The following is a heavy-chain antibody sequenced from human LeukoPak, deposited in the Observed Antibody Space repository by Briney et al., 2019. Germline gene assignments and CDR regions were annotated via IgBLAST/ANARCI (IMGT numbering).Heavy chain of an antibody. D-gene: IGHD1-26*01. Sequence: SQTLSLTCAVSGGSISSGGYSWSWIRQPPGKGLEWIGYIYHSGSTYYNPSLKSRVTISVDRSKNQFSLKLSSVTAADTAVYYCARDDLVGATGYWGQGTLVTVSS. CDR2: IYHSGST. J-gene: IGHJ4*02. CDR3: ARDDLVGATGY. V-gene: IGHV4-30-2*01. CDR1: GGSISSGGYS.